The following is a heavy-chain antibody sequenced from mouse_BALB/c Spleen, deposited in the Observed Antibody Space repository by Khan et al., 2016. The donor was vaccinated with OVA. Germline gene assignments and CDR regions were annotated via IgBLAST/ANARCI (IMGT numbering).Heavy chain of an antibody. D-gene: IGHD2-14*01. J-gene: IGHJ3*01. CDR1: GDSITTGY. V-gene: IGHV3-8*02. Sequence: EVKLLESGPSLVKPSQTLSLTCSVTGDSITTGYWNCIRKFPGNKLEYMGYIIYTGYTYYNPSLKSRISITRHPSNNQYYLQLNSGTDEDTATYYCARSTYRYAFVYWGQGTLVTVSA. CDR3: ARSTYRYAFVY. CDR2: IIYTGYT.